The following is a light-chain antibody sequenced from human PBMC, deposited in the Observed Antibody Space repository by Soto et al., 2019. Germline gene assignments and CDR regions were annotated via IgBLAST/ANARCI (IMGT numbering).Light chain of an antibody. J-gene: IGKJ4*02. CDR2: HAS. CDR3: QQGTTSPLT. Sequence: MVLTQSPATLSLSPGERATLSGRASQSLSSYLAWYQQKPGQPPRLLIYHASDRPTAIPTRFSGSGSGTDFTLTISSLDPEDFAVYYCQQGTTSPLTFGGGTKVEIK. CDR1: QSLSSY. V-gene: IGKV3-11*01.